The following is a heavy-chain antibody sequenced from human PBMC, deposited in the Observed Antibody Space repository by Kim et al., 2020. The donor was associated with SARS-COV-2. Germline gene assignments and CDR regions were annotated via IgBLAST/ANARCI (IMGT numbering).Heavy chain of an antibody. CDR1: GFSFRKYW. Sequence: ETLSLTCAASGFSFRKYWMHWVRQAPEKGLVRVSEINDDGSSTWFADSVKGRFTISRDNAKNTVYLQMNSLKVEDTAMYYCVRTFDDYIWGNYRPDWYFDLWGRGTPVTVSS. V-gene: IGHV3-74*01. CDR3: VRTFDDYIWGNYRPDWYFDL. CDR2: INDDGSST. J-gene: IGHJ2*01. D-gene: IGHD3-16*02.